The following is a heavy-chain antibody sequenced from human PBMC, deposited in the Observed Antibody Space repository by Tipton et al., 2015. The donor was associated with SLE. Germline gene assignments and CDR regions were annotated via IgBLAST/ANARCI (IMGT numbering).Heavy chain of an antibody. Sequence: TLSLTCTVSGGSISSHYWSWIRQPPGKGLEWIGYFYYSGSTNYNPSLKSRVTISLDTSKNQFSLNLSSVTAADTAVYYCARVVTGGLYYYYYYMDVWGKGTTVTVSS. V-gene: IGHV4-59*11. CDR2: FYYSGST. CDR3: ARVVTGGLYYYYYYMDV. D-gene: IGHD1-14*01. J-gene: IGHJ6*03. CDR1: GGSISSHY.